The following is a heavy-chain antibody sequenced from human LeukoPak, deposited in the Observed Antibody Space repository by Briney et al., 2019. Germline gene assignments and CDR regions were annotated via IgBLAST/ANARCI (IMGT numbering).Heavy chain of an antibody. CDR2: IYPGDSDT. V-gene: IGHV5-51*01. CDR1: GYTFTTYC. D-gene: IGHD2-2*01. CDR3: ARRRGCSSSSCPPDY. J-gene: IGHJ4*02. Sequence: LGESLKISCRGSGYTFTTYCIGWVRQMPGKGLEWMGIIYPGDSDTRYSPSFQGQVTMSADKSINTAYLQWSSLKASDTAMYYCARRRGCSSSSCPPDYWGQGTLVTVSS.